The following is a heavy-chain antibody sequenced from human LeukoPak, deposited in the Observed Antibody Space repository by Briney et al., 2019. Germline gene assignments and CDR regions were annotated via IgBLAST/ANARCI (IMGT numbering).Heavy chain of an antibody. D-gene: IGHD4-17*01. CDR1: GFTFGTYA. V-gene: IGHV3-23*01. Sequence: PGGSLRLSCAASGFTFGTYAMSWVRQAPGKGLEWVSAISGSGGSTYYADSVKGRFITSRDNSKNTLYLQMNSLRAEDTAVYYCADPKGFYGDYGMDVWGQGTTVTVSS. CDR3: ADPKGFYGDYGMDV. CDR2: ISGSGGST. J-gene: IGHJ6*02.